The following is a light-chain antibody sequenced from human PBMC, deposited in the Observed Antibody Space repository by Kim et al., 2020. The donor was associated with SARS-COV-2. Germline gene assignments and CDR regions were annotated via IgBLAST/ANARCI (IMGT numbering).Light chain of an antibody. J-gene: IGKJ1*01. Sequence: ASVGDRVTITCRASQSISNSLNWYHQTPGTAPKLLIYAASSLQSEVPSRFSGSGSGTDFTLTISSLQPEDFATYSCQQTYSTPRTFGQGTKVEIK. V-gene: IGKV1-39*01. CDR1: QSISNS. CDR2: AAS. CDR3: QQTYSTPRT.